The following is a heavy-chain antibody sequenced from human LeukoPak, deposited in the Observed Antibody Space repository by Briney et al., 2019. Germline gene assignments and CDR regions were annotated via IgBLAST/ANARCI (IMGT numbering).Heavy chain of an antibody. CDR2: ISWDGGST. D-gene: IGHD5-18*01. J-gene: IGHJ4*02. CDR3: ARERGYSYGYSDY. V-gene: IGHV3-43D*03. CDR1: GFTFDDYA. Sequence: PGGSLRLSCAASGFTFDDYAMHWVRQAPGKGLEWVSLISWDGGSTYYADSVKGRFTISRDNSKNSLYLQMNSLRAEDTAVYYCARERGYSYGYSDYWGQGTLVTVSS.